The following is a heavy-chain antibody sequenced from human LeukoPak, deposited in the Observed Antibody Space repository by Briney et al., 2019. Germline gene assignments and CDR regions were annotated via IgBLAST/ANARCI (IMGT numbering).Heavy chain of an antibody. D-gene: IGHD6-19*01. V-gene: IGHV3-23*01. CDR2: ISGSGATT. CDR3: AKLNRFSTGWYDY. J-gene: IGHJ4*02. Sequence: GGSLRLSCAASGFTFSICAMSWVRQAPGKGLEWVSGISGSGATTYYADSVKGRFTISRDNSKNTVFLQMNSLRAEDTAVYYCAKLNRFSTGWYDYWGQGTLVTASS. CDR1: GFTFSICA.